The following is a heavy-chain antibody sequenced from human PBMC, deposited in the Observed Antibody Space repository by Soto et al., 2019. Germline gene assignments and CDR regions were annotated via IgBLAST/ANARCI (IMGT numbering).Heavy chain of an antibody. D-gene: IGHD6-19*01. CDR2: ISGTFGTT. J-gene: IGHJ4*02. CDR3: ATSTIGWGEFDF. Sequence: QVQLVQSGAEVKKPGSSLKVSCKASGGTFSSYTFNWVRQAPGQGLECMGQISGTFGTTNYAQKFQGRITITADRSTTTVSMELSRLRSEDTAVYYCATSTIGWGEFDFWGQGTLITVSS. CDR1: GGTFSSYT. V-gene: IGHV1-69*14.